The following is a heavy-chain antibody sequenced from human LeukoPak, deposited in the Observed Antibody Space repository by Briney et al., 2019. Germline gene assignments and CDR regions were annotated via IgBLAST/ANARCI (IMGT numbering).Heavy chain of an antibody. J-gene: IGHJ4*02. V-gene: IGHV2-5*01. CDR3: AHRRGPREDIVVVVAAYGEGVFDY. Sequence: SGPTLVNPTQTLTLTCTFSGFSLSTSGVGMGWIRQPPGKALEWLALIYWNDDKRYSPSLKSRLTITKDTSKNQVVLTMTNMDPVDTATCYCAHRRGPREDIVVVVAAYGEGVFDYWGQGTLVTVSS. CDR2: IYWNDDK. D-gene: IGHD2-15*01. CDR1: GFSLSTSGVG.